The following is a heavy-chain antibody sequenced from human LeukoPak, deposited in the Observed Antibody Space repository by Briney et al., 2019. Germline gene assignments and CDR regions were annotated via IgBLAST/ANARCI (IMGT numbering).Heavy chain of an antibody. Sequence: GGSLRLSCTASGFTFGDYAMSWLRQAPGKGLEWVGFIRSKVYGGTTEYAASVKGRFTISRDDSKSIAYLQMNSLKTEDTAVYYCTRGGYGDYVSRLADYWGQGTLVTVPS. CDR2: IRSKVYGGTT. V-gene: IGHV3-49*03. J-gene: IGHJ4*02. D-gene: IGHD4-17*01. CDR3: TRGGYGDYVSRLADY. CDR1: GFTFGDYA.